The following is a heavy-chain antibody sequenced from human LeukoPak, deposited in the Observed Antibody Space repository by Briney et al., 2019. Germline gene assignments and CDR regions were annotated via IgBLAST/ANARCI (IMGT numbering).Heavy chain of an antibody. CDR2: INHSGST. V-gene: IGHV4-34*01. J-gene: IGHJ4*02. CDR3: ARGYCSSTSCYKARRWQQLVPYYFDY. Sequence: SGTLSLTCAVYGGSFSGYYWSWIRQPPGKGLEWIGEINHSGSTNYNPSLKSRVTISVDTSKNQFSLKLSSVTAADTAVYYCARGYCSSTSCYKARRWQQLVPYYFDYWGQGTLVTVSS. D-gene: IGHD2-2*02. CDR1: GGSFSGYY.